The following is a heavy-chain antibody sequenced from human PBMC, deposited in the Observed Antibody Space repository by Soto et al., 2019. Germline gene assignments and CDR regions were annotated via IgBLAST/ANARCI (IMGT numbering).Heavy chain of an antibody. CDR2: ISGSGGST. V-gene: IGHV3-23*01. Sequence: GGSLRLSCAASGFTFSSYAMSWVRQAPGKGLEWVSAISGSGGSTYYADSVKGRFTISRDNSKNTLYLQMNSLRAEDTAVYYCAQVDTWIRYGMDVWGQGTTVTVSS. J-gene: IGHJ6*02. CDR3: AQVDTWIRYGMDV. D-gene: IGHD5-18*01. CDR1: GFTFSSYA.